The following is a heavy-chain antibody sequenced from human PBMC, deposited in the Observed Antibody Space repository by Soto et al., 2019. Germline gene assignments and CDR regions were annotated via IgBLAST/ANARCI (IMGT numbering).Heavy chain of an antibody. CDR1: GGSISSYY. CDR3: GRGKGGGYGAFDI. D-gene: IGHD5-12*01. CDR2: IYYSGST. V-gene: IGHV4-59*01. J-gene: IGHJ3*02. Sequence: SETLSLTCTVSGGSISSYYWSWIRQPPGKGLEWIGYIYYSGSTNYNPSLKSRVTISVDTSKNQFSLKLSSVTAADTAVYYCGRGKGGGYGAFDIGGKGKMAPVPS.